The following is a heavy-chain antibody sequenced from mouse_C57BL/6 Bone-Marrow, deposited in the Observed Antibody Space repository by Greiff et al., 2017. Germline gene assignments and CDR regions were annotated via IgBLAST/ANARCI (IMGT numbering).Heavy chain of an antibody. J-gene: IGHJ4*01. CDR3: ARSYSNPYAMDY. D-gene: IGHD2-5*01. V-gene: IGHV1-26*01. Sequence: EVQLQQSGPELVKPGASVKISCKASGYTFTDYYMNWVKQSHGKSLEWIGDINPNNGGTSYNQKFKGKATLTVDKSSSTAYMELRSLTSEDSAVYYCARSYSNPYAMDYWGQGTSVTVSS. CDR2: INPNNGGT. CDR1: GYTFTDYY.